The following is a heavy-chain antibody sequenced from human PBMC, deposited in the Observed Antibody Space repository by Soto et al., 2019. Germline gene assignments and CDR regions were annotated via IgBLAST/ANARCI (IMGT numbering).Heavy chain of an antibody. Sequence: RASVKVSCKASGYTFTNYGISWVRQAPGQGLEWLGWISTYNGDRDFAQKVQGRVTMTTDTSTTTAYMELRSLRSDDTAVYYCARSRAGGTWEQYPSFYFDYWGQGALVTVS. CDR2: ISTYNGDR. J-gene: IGHJ4*02. CDR3: ARSRAGGTWEQYPSFYFDY. V-gene: IGHV1-18*01. CDR1: GYTFTNYG. D-gene: IGHD1-26*01.